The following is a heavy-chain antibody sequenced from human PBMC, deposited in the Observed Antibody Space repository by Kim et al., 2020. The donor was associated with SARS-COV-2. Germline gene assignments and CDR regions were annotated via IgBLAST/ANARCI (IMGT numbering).Heavy chain of an antibody. CDR3: ARPFSSASTYNQNWFDP. CDR2: INTDTGYT. V-gene: IGHV1-3*04. Sequence: ASVKVSCKASGYTFTTHILHWVRQAPGQRLEWMGWINTDTGYTKYSESFQGRVTMTRDTSANIAYMELRSLTSEDTAIYYCARPFSSASTYNQNWFDPW. CDR1: GYTFTTHI. D-gene: IGHD4-4*01. J-gene: IGHJ5*02.